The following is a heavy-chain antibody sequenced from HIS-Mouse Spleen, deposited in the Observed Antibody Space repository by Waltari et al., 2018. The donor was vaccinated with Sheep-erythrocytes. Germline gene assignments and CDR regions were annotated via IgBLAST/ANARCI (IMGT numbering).Heavy chain of an antibody. D-gene: IGHD2-2*01. CDR2: ISWNSGSI. CDR1: GLSLDDYA. V-gene: IGHV3-9*01. Sequence: EVQLVESGGGLVQPGRSLRLSCRASGLSLDDYAIHWFGQAPGKGLEWVSGISWNSGSIGYADSVKCRFTISRDNAKNSLYLQMNSLRAEDTALYYCAKDISRNIVVVPAAVGDYWGQGTLVTVSS. J-gene: IGHJ4*02. CDR3: AKDISRNIVVVPAAVGDY.